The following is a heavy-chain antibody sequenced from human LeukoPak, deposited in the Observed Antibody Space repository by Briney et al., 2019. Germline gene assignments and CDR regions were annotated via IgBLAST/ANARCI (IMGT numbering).Heavy chain of an antibody. CDR1: GYTFTSNY. CDR3: ARGEGITFGGVIVPRVYFNWFDP. V-gene: IGHV1-69*13. D-gene: IGHD3-16*02. CDR2: IIPIFGTA. Sequence: GASVKVSCKASGYTFTSNYIHWVRQAPGQGLEWMGGIIPIFGTANYAQKFQGRVTITADESTSTAYMELSSLRSEDTAVYYCARGEGITFGGVIVPRVYFNWFDPWGQGTLVTVSS. J-gene: IGHJ5*02.